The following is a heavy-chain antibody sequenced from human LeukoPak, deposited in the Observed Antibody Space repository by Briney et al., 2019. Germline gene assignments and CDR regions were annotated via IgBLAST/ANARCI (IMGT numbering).Heavy chain of an antibody. CDR2: IYYSGST. CDR1: GGSISGSY. V-gene: IGHV4-59*01. Sequence: PSVTLSLTCTVSGGSISGSYWSWIRQPPGKGLEWIGYIYYSGSTNYNPSLKSRVTISVDTSKNQFSLKLNSVTAADTAVYNCARGSGAFDDWGQGTLVTVSS. J-gene: IGHJ4*02. CDR3: ARGSGAFDD.